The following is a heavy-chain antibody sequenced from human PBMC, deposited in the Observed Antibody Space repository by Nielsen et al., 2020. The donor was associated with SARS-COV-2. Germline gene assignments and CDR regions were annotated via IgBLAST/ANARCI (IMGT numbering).Heavy chain of an antibody. J-gene: IGHJ6*02. D-gene: IGHD3-3*01. CDR1: GGSISSGDYY. CDR2: IYYSGST. CDR3: ARERVGGITIFGVVTRYGMDA. V-gene: IGHV4-30-4*01. Sequence: SETLSLTCTVSGGSISSGDYYWSWIRQPPGKGLEWIGYIYYSGSTYYNPSLKSRVTISVDTSKNQFSLKLSSVTAADTALYYCARERVGGITIFGVVTRYGMDAWGQGTTVTVSS.